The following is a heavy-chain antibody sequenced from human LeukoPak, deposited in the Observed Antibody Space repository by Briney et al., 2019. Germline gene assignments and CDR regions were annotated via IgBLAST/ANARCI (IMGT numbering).Heavy chain of an antibody. CDR1: GFTFDDYA. CDR2: ISWNSGSI. V-gene: IGHV3-9*01. Sequence: GGSLRLSCAASGFTFDDYAMHWVRQAPGRGLEWVSGISWNSGSIGYADSVKGRFTISRDNAKKSLYLQMNSLRAEDTAVYYCARSIVVVPAAKKGWFDPWGQGTLVTVSS. J-gene: IGHJ5*02. CDR3: ARSIVVVPAAKKGWFDP. D-gene: IGHD2-2*01.